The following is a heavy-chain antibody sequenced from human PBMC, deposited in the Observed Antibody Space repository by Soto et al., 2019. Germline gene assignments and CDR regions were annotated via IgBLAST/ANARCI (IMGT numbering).Heavy chain of an antibody. D-gene: IGHD6-19*01. Sequence: ASVKVCCKASGYTFTSYGISWVRQAPGQGLEWMGWISAYNGNTNYAQKLQGRVTMTTDTSTSTAYMELRSLRSDDTAVYYCARDALFVQYSSDRNWFDPWGQGTLVTVYS. V-gene: IGHV1-18*01. CDR2: ISAYNGNT. CDR3: ARDALFVQYSSDRNWFDP. J-gene: IGHJ5*02. CDR1: GYTFTSYG.